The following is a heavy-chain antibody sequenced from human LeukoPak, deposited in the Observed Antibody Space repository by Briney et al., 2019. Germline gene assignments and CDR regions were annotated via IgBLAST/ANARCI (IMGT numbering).Heavy chain of an antibody. D-gene: IGHD3-10*01. Sequence: PGGSLRLSCAASGLTFDDYAMHWVRQAPGKGLEWVSLISGDGGSTYYADSVKGRFTISRDNSKNSLYLHMNSLRTEDTALYYCAKDILTDITMVRGVIITPGGWGQGTLVTVSS. CDR1: GLTFDDYA. V-gene: IGHV3-43*02. CDR3: AKDILTDITMVRGVIITPGG. J-gene: IGHJ4*02. CDR2: ISGDGGST.